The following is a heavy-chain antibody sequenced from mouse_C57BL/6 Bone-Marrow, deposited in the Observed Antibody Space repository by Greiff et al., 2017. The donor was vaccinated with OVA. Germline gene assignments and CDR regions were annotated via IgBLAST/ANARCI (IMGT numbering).Heavy chain of an antibody. CDR1: GYTFTDYY. V-gene: IGHV1-76*01. Sequence: VQLQQSGAELVRPGASVKLSCKASGYTFTDYYINWVNQRPGQGLEWIARIYPGSGNTYYNETFKGKATLTAEKSSSTAYMQLSSLTSEDSAVYFCARVTTYYYAMDYWGQGTSVTVSS. CDR2: IYPGSGNT. D-gene: IGHD2-3*01. J-gene: IGHJ4*01. CDR3: ARVTTYYYAMDY.